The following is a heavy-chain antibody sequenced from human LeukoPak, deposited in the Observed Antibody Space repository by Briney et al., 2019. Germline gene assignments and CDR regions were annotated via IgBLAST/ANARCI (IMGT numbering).Heavy chain of an antibody. CDR1: GYTFTSYG. CDR2: ISAYNGNT. D-gene: IGHD3-22*01. J-gene: IGHJ5*02. CDR3: ARSYYYDSSGYSDP. V-gene: IGHV1-18*01. Sequence: ASVKVSCKASGYTFTSYGISWVRQASGQGLEWMGWISAYNGNTNYAQKLQGRVTMTTDTSTSTAYMELRSLRSDDTAVYYCARSYYYDSSGYSDPWGQGTLVTVSS.